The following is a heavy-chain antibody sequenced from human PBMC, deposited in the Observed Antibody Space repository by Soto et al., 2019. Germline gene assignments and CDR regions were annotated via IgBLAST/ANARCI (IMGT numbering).Heavy chain of an antibody. J-gene: IGHJ4*02. V-gene: IGHV3-7*03. CDR1: GFTFSSYW. CDR2: IKQDGSEK. CDR3: ARDSKELYYYDSSGYYSSPVDY. Sequence: GGSLRLSCAASGFTFSSYWMSWVRQAPGKGLEWVANIKQDGSEKYYVDSVKGRFTISRDNAKNSLYLQMNSLRAEHTAVYYCARDSKELYYYDSSGYYSSPVDYWGQGTLVTVSS. D-gene: IGHD3-22*01.